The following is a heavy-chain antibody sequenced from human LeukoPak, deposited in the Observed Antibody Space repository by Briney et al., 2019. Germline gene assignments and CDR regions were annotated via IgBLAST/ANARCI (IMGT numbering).Heavy chain of an antibody. Sequence: GGSLRLSCAASGFTFINYAMTWVRQAPGKGLEWVSAISGSGDSTFNSDSVKGRFTISRDNSKNTLYLQMNSLRAEDTAVYYCARGFGDGYNWVFDYWGQGTLVTVSS. CDR2: ISGSGDST. J-gene: IGHJ4*02. D-gene: IGHD5-24*01. CDR1: GFTFINYA. V-gene: IGHV3-23*01. CDR3: ARGFGDGYNWVFDY.